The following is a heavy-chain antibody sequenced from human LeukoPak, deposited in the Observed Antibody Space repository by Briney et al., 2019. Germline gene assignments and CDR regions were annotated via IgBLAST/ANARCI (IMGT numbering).Heavy chain of an antibody. Sequence: ASVKVSCKASGYTFTSYGISWVRQAPGQGLEWMGWISAYNGNTNYAQKLQGRVTMTTDTSTSTAYMELRSLRSDDTAVYYCVRDNRHYGDYPTPFDYWGQGTLVTVSS. J-gene: IGHJ4*02. CDR2: ISAYNGNT. CDR3: VRDNRHYGDYPTPFDY. V-gene: IGHV1-18*01. CDR1: GYTFTSYG. D-gene: IGHD4-17*01.